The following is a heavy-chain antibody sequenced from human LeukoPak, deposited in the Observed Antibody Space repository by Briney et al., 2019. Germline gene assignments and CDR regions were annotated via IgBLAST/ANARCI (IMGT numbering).Heavy chain of an antibody. CDR2: ISGRGGST. Sequence: GGSLRLSCAASGFTFSSYARSWVRQAQGKGLGWGAAISGRGGSTYYADSVKARFTISRDNSKNTLYLQMNSLRAEDTAVYYCARPGRTQEYYDFWSGYYADFDYWGQGTLVTVSS. V-gene: IGHV3-23*01. CDR3: ARPGRTQEYYDFWSGYYADFDY. D-gene: IGHD3-3*01. J-gene: IGHJ4*02. CDR1: GFTFSSYA.